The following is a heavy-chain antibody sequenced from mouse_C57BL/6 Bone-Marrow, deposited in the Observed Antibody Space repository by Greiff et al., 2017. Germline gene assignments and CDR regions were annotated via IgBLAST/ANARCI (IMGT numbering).Heavy chain of an antibody. CDR2: IRSNRSNYAT. Sequence: DAGGGLVQPNGSLKLSCAASGFTFNTYAMHCVRQAPGKGLEWVARIRSNRSNYATYFADSVKDRSTISRDDSQSMPYLQMNSLKSEDTAMYYCVRDGGWAWFTYWGQGNLFTVAA. V-gene: IGHV10-3*01. CDR3: VRDGGWAWFTY. J-gene: IGHJ3*01. D-gene: IGHD3-3*01. CDR1: GFTFNTYA.